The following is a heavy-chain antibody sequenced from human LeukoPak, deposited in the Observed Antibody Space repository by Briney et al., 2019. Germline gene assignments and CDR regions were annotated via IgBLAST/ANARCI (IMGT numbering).Heavy chain of an antibody. CDR3: ARAPGGNSHY. Sequence: PGGSLRLSCAASGLTFNSYSMNWVRQAPGKGLEWVSSISSSSSYIYYADSVKGRFTISRDNAKNSLYLQMNSLRAEDTAVYYCARAPGGNSHYWGQGTLVTVSS. CDR2: ISSSSSYI. CDR1: GLTFNSYS. V-gene: IGHV3-21*01. J-gene: IGHJ4*02. D-gene: IGHD4-23*01.